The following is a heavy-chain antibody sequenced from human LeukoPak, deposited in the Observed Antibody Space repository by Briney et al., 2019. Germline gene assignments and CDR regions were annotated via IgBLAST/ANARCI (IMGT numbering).Heavy chain of an antibody. CDR3: ARSLPKYSSSWPGHIH. CDR1: GFTFSSYG. V-gene: IGHV3-21*01. CDR2: ISSSSSYI. J-gene: IGHJ4*02. D-gene: IGHD6-13*01. Sequence: GGSLRLSCAASGFTFSSYGMHWVRQAPGKGLEWVSSISSSSSYIYYADSVKGRFTISRDNAKNSLYLQMNSLRAEDTAVYYCARSLPKYSSSWPGHIHWGQGTLVTVSS.